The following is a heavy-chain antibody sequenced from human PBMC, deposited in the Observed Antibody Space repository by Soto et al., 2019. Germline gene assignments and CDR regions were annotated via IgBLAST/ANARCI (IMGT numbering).Heavy chain of an antibody. CDR1: GITFSSYA. D-gene: IGHD6-19*01. CDR3: AKGPHSSGWYYFDY. V-gene: IGHV3-23*01. Sequence: PGGSLRLSCAASGITFSSYAISWFRQAPGEGLEWVSTVSCSSGNTYYAHSVKGRATISRDTIDNALYLKIISLTAEDMAIYYCAKGPHSSGWYYFDYWGQGNLVIVS. CDR2: VSCSSGNT. J-gene: IGHJ4*02.